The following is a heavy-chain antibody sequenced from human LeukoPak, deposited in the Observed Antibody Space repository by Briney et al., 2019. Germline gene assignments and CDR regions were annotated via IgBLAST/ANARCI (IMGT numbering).Heavy chain of an antibody. V-gene: IGHV3-11*04. CDR3: ARDSSSGWYF. D-gene: IGHD6-19*01. J-gene: IGHJ4*02. CDR1: KFTFSDYY. CDR2: MSSGGSTL. Sequence: PGGSLRLSCAASKFTFSDYYMTWVRQAPGKGLEWVSYMSSGGSTLSYADSVKGRFTISRDNAKNSLYLQMNSLRAEDTAVYYCARDSSSGWYFGGQGTLVTVSS.